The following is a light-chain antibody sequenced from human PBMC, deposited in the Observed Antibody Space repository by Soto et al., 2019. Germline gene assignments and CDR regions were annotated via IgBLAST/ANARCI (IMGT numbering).Light chain of an antibody. V-gene: IGKV3-15*01. J-gene: IGKJ5*01. CDR2: GAS. CDR1: QSFSSN. CDR3: QQYNSWPRT. Sequence: EIVMTQFPATLSLSPGERATLSCRASQSFSSNLAWYQQKPGQAPRLLIYGASTRATDIPDRFSGSGSGTEFPLTISRLQSEDFAVYYCQQYNSWPRTFGQGTRLE.